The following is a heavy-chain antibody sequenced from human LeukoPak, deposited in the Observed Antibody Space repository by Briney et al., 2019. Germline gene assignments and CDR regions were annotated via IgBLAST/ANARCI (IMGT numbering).Heavy chain of an antibody. CDR2: ISWNSGSI. Sequence: GGSLRLSCAASGFTFDDYAMHWVRQAPGKGLEWVSGISWNSGSIGYADSVKGRFTISRDNAKNSLYLQMNSLRAEDMALYYCAREGDYDFWSGYAFDIWGQGTLVTVSS. CDR1: GFTFDDYA. J-gene: IGHJ4*02. CDR3: AREGDYDFWSGYAFDI. D-gene: IGHD3-3*01. V-gene: IGHV3-9*03.